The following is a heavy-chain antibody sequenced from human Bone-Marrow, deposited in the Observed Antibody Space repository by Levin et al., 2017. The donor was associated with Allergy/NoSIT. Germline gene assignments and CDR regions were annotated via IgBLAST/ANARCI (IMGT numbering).Heavy chain of an antibody. Sequence: GGSLRLSCAASGFSFSEYSMNWVRQAPGKGPEWVSSISPTSHSIYYADFVKGRFIISRDNAESSLHLQMNSLTVEDTAVYYCARAEEDSGWSWFDPWGQGNLVIVSS. D-gene: IGHD6-19*01. V-gene: IGHV3-69-1*02. CDR3: ARAEEDSGWSWFDP. CDR1: GFSFSEYS. CDR2: ISPTSHSI. J-gene: IGHJ5*02.